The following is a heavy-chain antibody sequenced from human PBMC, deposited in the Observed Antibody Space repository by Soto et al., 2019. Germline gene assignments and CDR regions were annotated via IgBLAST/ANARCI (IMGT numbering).Heavy chain of an antibody. V-gene: IGHV3-33*01. CDR3: ARSYYDFWGGYDYYYGMDV. CDR2: IWYDGNNK. J-gene: IGHJ6*02. Sequence: QVQLMESGGGVVQPGRSLRLSCAASGFTFSTYGMHWVRQAPGKGLEWVAVIWYDGNNKYYPDSVKGRFTISRDNSKNTLYLQMNSLRVEDTAVYYCARSYYDFWGGYDYYYGMDVWGQGTTVTVSS. CDR1: GFTFSTYG. D-gene: IGHD3-3*01.